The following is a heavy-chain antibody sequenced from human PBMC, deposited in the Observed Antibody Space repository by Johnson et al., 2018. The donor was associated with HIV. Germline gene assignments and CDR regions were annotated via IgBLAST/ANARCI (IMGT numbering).Heavy chain of an antibody. Sequence: QVQLVESGGGLVKPGGSLRLSCAASGFTFSDYYMSWIRQAPGKGLEWVAVISYDGSNKYYADSVKGRFTISRDNSKNTLYLQMNSLRAEDTAVYYCARHKAVADAFDIWGQGTVVTVS. D-gene: IGHD6-19*01. V-gene: IGHV3-30*14. J-gene: IGHJ3*02. CDR3: ARHKAVADAFDI. CDR1: GFTFSDYY. CDR2: ISYDGSNK.